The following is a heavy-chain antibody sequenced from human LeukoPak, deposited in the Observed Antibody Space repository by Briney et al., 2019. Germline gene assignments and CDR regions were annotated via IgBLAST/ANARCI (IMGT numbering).Heavy chain of an antibody. J-gene: IGHJ4*02. CDR3: ARINDYGDPRDY. Sequence: SETLSLTCTVSGYSISSGYYWGWIRQPPGKGLEWIGSIYHSGSTYYNPSLKSRVTISVDTSKDQFSLKLSSVTAADTAVYYCARINDYGDPRDYWGQGTLVTVSS. CDR2: IYHSGST. V-gene: IGHV4-38-2*02. D-gene: IGHD4-17*01. CDR1: GYSISSGYY.